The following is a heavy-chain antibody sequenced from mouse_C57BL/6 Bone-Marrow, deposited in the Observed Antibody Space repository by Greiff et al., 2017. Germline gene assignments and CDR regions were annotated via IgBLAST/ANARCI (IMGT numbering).Heavy chain of an antibody. CDR1: GYTFTSYG. CDR3: ARNGYDYAFAY. J-gene: IGHJ3*01. CDR2: IYPRSGNT. V-gene: IGHV1-81*01. D-gene: IGHD2-4*01. Sequence: QVQLQQPGAELARPGASVKLSCKASGYTFTSYGISWVKQRTGQGLEWIGEIYPRSGNTYYNEKFKGKATLTADKSSSTAYMELRSLTSEDSAVYFCARNGYDYAFAYWGQGTLVTVSA.